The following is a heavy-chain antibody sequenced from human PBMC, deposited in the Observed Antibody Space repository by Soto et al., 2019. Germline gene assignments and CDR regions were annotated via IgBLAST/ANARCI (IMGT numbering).Heavy chain of an antibody. CDR1: GFSFSTYA. J-gene: IGHJ6*02. V-gene: IGHV3-30-3*01. CDR2: ISYDENNK. CDR3: VRGAVIAEGGAHFYYGMDV. Sequence: QVQLVESGGGMVLPGGSLRLSCAASGFSFSTYAIHWVRQPPGKGLEWVAVISYDENNKGYADSVKGRFTISRDNSRNTLNLQMDSMRTEDTAVYYCVRGAVIAEGGAHFYYGMDVWGQGTTVNVAS. D-gene: IGHD6-13*01.